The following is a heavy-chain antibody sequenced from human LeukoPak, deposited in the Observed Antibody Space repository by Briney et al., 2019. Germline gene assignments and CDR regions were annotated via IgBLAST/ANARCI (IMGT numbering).Heavy chain of an antibody. CDR1: GGSISSGGYS. Sequence: SETLSLTCAVSGGSISSGGYSWSWIRQPPGTGLEWIGEINHSGSTNYNPSLKSRVTISVDTSKNQFSLKLSSVTAADTAVYYCTRGSIAYYYMDVWGKGTTVTISS. V-gene: IGHV4-61*08. D-gene: IGHD3-22*01. CDR2: INHSGST. CDR3: TRGSIAYYYMDV. J-gene: IGHJ6*03.